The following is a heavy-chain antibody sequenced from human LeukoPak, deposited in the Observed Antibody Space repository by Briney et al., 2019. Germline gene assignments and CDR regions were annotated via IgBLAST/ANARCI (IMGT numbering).Heavy chain of an antibody. CDR3: ARSLGVYGPVWFDP. J-gene: IGHJ5*02. Sequence: SETLSLTCTVYGGSFSGYYWSWIRQPPGKGLEWIGEINHSGSTNYNPSLKSRVTISVDTSKNQFSLKLSSVTAADTAVYYCARSLGVYGPVWFDPWGQGTLVTVSS. CDR2: INHSGST. V-gene: IGHV4-34*01. D-gene: IGHD3-16*01. CDR1: GGSFSGYY.